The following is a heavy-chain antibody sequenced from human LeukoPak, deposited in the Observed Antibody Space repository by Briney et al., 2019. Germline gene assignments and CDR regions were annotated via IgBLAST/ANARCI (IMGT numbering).Heavy chain of an antibody. CDR1: GGSFSGYY. CDR3: ARVSSIKLRYYSDY. J-gene: IGHJ4*02. CDR2: INHSGST. V-gene: IGHV4-34*01. Sequence: PSETLSLTCAVYGGSFSGYYWSWIRQPPGKGLEWIGEINHSGSTNYNPSLKSRVTISVDTSKNQFSLKLSSVTAADTAVYYCARVSSIKLRYYSDYWGQGTLVTVSS. D-gene: IGHD3-10*01.